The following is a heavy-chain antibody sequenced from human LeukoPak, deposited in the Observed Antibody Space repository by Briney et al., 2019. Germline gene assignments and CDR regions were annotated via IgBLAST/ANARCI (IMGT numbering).Heavy chain of an antibody. CDR2: IYYSGST. D-gene: IGHD1-26*01. CDR1: GGSFSGYY. Sequence: KPSETLSLTCAVYGGSFSGYYWSWIRQPPGKGLEWIGYIYYSGSTNYNPSLKSRVTISVDTSKNQFSLKLSSVTAADTAVYYCARVGRSAFDIRGQGTMVTVSS. CDR3: ARVGRSAFDI. V-gene: IGHV4-59*01. J-gene: IGHJ3*02.